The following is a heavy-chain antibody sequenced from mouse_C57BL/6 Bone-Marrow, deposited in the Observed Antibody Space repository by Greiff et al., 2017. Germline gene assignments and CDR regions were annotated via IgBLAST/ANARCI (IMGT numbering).Heavy chain of an antibody. CDR1: GFTFSNYW. V-gene: IGHV6-3*01. CDR3: TEGYYGSSYWDGAY. D-gene: IGHD1-1*01. J-gene: IGHJ3*01. CDR2: IRLKSDNYAT. Sequence: EVQGVESGGGLVQPGGSMKLSCVASGFTFSNYWMNWVRQSPEKGLEWVAQIRLKSDNYATHYAESVKGRFTISRDDSKSSVYLQMNNLRAEDTGIYYCTEGYYGSSYWDGAYWGQGTLVTVSA.